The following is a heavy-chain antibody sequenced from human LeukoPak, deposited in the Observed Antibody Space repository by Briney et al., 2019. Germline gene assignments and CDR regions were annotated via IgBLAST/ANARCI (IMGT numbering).Heavy chain of an antibody. CDR1: GFTFSNAW. CDR3: TTDLDWNFFSFLYYFDY. V-gene: IGHV3-15*01. D-gene: IGHD1-7*01. Sequence: GGSLRLSCAASGFTFSNAWMSWVRQAPGKGLEWVGRIKSKTDGGTTDYAAPVKGRFTISRDDSKNTLYLQMNSLKTEDTAVYYCTTDLDWNFFSFLYYFDYWGQGTLVTVSS. CDR2: IKSKTDGGTT. J-gene: IGHJ4*02.